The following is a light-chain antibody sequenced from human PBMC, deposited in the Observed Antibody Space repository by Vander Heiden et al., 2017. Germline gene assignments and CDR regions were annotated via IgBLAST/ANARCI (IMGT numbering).Light chain of an antibody. J-gene: IGLJ2*01. Sequence: QSALTQPASVSGSPGQSITISCTGTSRYVGSYNLVSWYQQHPGKAPKLMIYEGRKRPSGVSNRFSGSKSGNTASLTISGLQAEDEADYYCCSYAGSRMVFGGGTKLTVL. V-gene: IGLV2-23*01. CDR1: SRYVGSYNL. CDR3: CSYAGSRMV. CDR2: EGR.